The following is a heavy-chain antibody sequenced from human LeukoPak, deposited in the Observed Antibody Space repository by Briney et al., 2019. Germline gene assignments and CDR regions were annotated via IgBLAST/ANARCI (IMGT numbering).Heavy chain of an antibody. J-gene: IGHJ4*02. V-gene: IGHV3-23*01. D-gene: IGHD6-19*01. CDR2: ISGSGGST. CDR1: GFIFSSSA. CDR3: AKGGSGWYVGLFDY. Sequence: GRSLRLLCATSGFIFSSSAMRWVRHAPGKGLEYVSVISGSGGSTYYADSVKGRFTISRDNSKSTLYLQMNSLTAEDTAVYYCAKGGSGWYVGLFDYWGQGTLVTVSS.